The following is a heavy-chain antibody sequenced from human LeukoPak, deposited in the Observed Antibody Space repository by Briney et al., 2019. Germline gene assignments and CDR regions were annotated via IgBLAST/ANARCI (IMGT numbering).Heavy chain of an antibody. J-gene: IGHJ4*02. Sequence: ASVKVSCKASGYTFTSYYMHWVRQAPGQGLEWMGIINPSGGSTSYAQKFQGRVTMPRDTSTSTVYMELSSLRSEDTAVYYCARDLVDTAMVTQLAFDYWGQGTLVTVSS. D-gene: IGHD5-18*01. CDR2: INPSGGST. V-gene: IGHV1-46*01. CDR1: GYTFTSYY. CDR3: ARDLVDTAMVTQLAFDY.